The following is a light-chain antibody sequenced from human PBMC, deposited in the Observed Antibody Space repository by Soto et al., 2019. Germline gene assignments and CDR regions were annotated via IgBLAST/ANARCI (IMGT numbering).Light chain of an antibody. V-gene: IGLV2-8*01. CDR2: EVT. CDR3: SSYVGGNVGSNKV. CDR1: SSDVADYNY. Sequence: QSALTQPPSASGSPGQSVTISCTGTSSDVADYNYVSWYQQHPGKAPKLMIYEVTKRPSGVPNRFSGSKSGNTASLTVSGLQAEDEADYYCSSYVGGNVGSNKVFGGGTKLTVL. J-gene: IGLJ3*02.